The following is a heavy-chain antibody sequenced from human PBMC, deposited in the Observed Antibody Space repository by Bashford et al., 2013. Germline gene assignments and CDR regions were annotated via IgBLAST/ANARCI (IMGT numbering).Heavy chain of an antibody. CDR3: ARTRGPLEYFQH. Sequence: SETLSLTCAVSGYSISSGYYWGWIRQPPGKGREWIGSIYHSGSTYYNPSLKSRVTISVDTSKNQFSLKLSSVTAADTAVYYCARTRGPLEYFQHWGRGRPWSPSPQ. J-gene: IGHJ1*01. D-gene: IGHD5-24*01. CDR1: GYSISSGYY. V-gene: IGHV4-38-2*01. CDR2: IYHSGST.